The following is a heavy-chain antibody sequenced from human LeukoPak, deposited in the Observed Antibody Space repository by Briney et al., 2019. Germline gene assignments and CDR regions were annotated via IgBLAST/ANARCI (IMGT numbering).Heavy chain of an antibody. CDR1: GGTFSSYA. Sequence: SVKVSCKASGGTFSSYAISWVRQAPGQGLEWTGGIIPIFGTANYAQKFQGRVTITTDESTSTAYMELSSLRSEDTAVYYCARTMYSSGWFFDYWGQGTLVTVSS. V-gene: IGHV1-69*05. CDR3: ARTMYSSGWFFDY. J-gene: IGHJ4*02. CDR2: IIPIFGTA. D-gene: IGHD6-19*01.